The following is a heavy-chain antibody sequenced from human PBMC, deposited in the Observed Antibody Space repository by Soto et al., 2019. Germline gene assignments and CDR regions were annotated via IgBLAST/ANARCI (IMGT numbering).Heavy chain of an antibody. Sequence: QVQLQQWGAGLLKPSETLSLTCAVYGGSFSGYYWSWIRQPPGKGLEWIGEINHSGSTNYNPSLKSRVTISVDTSKNQFSLKLSSVTAADTAVYYCARGLVGIAASGDYYYYMDVWGKGTTVTVSS. J-gene: IGHJ6*03. D-gene: IGHD6-25*01. CDR1: GGSFSGYY. CDR3: ARGLVGIAASGDYYYYMDV. V-gene: IGHV4-34*01. CDR2: INHSGST.